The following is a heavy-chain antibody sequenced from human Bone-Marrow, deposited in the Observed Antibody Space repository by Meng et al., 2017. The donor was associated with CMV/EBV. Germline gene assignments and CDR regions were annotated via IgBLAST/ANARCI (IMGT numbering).Heavy chain of an antibody. CDR1: GFTFSSYW. V-gene: IGHV3-48*04. CDR2: ISSSSSTI. Sequence: GGSLRLSCAASGFTFSSYWMSWVRQAPGKGLEWVSYISSSSSTIYYADSVKGRFTISRDNAKNSLYLQMNSLRAEDTAVYYCARGYFDWLLKPSNYFDYWGQGTLVTVSS. J-gene: IGHJ4*02. D-gene: IGHD3-9*01. CDR3: ARGYFDWLLKPSNYFDY.